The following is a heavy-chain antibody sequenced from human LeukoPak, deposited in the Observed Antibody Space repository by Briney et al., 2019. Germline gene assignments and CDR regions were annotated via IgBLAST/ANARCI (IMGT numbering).Heavy chain of an antibody. J-gene: IGHJ3*02. CDR3: ARRTGPPAYAFDI. Sequence: SETLSLTRAVYGGSFSGYYWSWIRQPPGKGLEWIGEINHSGSTNYNPSLKSRVTISVDTSKNQFSLKLSSVTAADTAVYYCARRTGPPAYAFDIWGQGTMVTVSS. D-gene: IGHD1-14*01. CDR2: INHSGST. V-gene: IGHV4-34*01. CDR1: GGSFSGYY.